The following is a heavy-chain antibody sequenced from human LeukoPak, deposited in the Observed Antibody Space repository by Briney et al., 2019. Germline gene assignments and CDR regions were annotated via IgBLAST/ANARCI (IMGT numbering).Heavy chain of an antibody. D-gene: IGHD5-18*01. CDR1: GASISSYY. CDR2: IHYSVST. CDR3: ARTTEGGYTYGYFYYYYMDV. Sequence: PSETLSLTCTVSGASISSYYWSWIRQPPGKGLEWIGYIHYSVSTNYNPSLKSRVTISVDTSKNQFSLKLSSVTAADTAVYYCARTTEGGYTYGYFYYYYMDVWGKGTTVTISS. V-gene: IGHV4-59*01. J-gene: IGHJ6*03.